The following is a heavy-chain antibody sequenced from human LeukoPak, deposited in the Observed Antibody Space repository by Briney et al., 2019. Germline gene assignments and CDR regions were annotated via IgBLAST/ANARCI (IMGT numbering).Heavy chain of an antibody. CDR2: IYYSGST. V-gene: IGHV4-39*01. CDR1: GGSISSSSYY. Sequence: PSETLSLTCTVSGGSISSSSYYWGWIRQPPGKGLEWIGSIYYSGSTYYNPSLKSRVTIPVDTSKNQFSLKLSSVTAADTAVYYCARGIGSWYYFDYWGQGTLVTVSS. D-gene: IGHD6-13*01. CDR3: ARGIGSWYYFDY. J-gene: IGHJ4*02.